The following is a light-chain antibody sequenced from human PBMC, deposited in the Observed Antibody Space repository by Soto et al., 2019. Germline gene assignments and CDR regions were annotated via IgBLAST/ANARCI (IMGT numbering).Light chain of an antibody. CDR1: QSININ. J-gene: IGKJ4*01. CDR2: GAS. V-gene: IGKV3D-15*01. Sequence: EIVMTQSPATLSVSPGERVTLSCRASQSININLAWYQQKPGQAPRVLIYGASSRASGIPGRFSGSGSGTDFTLTISRLEHDDFAFYYCQQYQNWPPLTFGGGTRVEIK. CDR3: QQYQNWPPLT.